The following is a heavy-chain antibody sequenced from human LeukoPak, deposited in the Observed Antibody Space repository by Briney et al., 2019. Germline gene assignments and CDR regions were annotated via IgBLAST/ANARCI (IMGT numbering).Heavy chain of an antibody. CDR2: IYYNEDT. J-gene: IGHJ3*02. CDR3: ARQLAAGNDAFDI. D-gene: IGHD2-15*01. CDR1: GDTLSTYY. V-gene: IGHV4-39*01. Sequence: PSETLSLACSLSGDTLSTYYWAWIRQPPGKGLEFIGSIYYNEDTYSNPSLKSRLTISVDTSTNQFSLRLNSVTAADTAVYFCARQLAAGNDAFDIWGQGTMVTVSS.